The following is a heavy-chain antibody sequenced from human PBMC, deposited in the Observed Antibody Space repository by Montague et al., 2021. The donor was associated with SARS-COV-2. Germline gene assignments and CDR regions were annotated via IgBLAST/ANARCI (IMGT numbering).Heavy chain of an antibody. D-gene: IGHD3-9*01. CDR1: GFSLSTPNVG. CDR2: IYSNDDK. CDR3: AHLIRYYDIFTGIPIDY. J-gene: IGHJ4*02. Sequence: PALVKPTQTLTLTCTFSGFSLSTPNVGVGWIRQPPGKALEWLALIYSNDDKRYSPSLQSRLTITKDTSKNQVVLSLTNVDPVDTATYYCAHLIRYYDIFTGIPIDYWGQGTQVTVSS. V-gene: IGHV2-5*01.